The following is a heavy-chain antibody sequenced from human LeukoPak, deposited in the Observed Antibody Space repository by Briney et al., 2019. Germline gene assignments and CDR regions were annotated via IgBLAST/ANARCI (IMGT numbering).Heavy chain of an antibody. D-gene: IGHD6-13*01. J-gene: IGHJ1*01. CDR1: GFTFSSYS. Sequence: GGSLRLSCAASGFTFSSYSMNWVRQAPGKGLEWVSSISSSSSYIYYADSVKGRFTISRDNDKNSLYLQMNSLRAEDTAVYYCATPASSSWLEYFQHWGQGTLVTVSS. CDR3: ATPASSSWLEYFQH. CDR2: ISSSSSYI. V-gene: IGHV3-21*01.